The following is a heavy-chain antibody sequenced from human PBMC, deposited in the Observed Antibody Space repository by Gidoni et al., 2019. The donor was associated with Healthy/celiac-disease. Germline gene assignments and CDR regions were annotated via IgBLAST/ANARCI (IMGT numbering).Heavy chain of an antibody. V-gene: IGHV4-39*01. CDR2: IYYSGST. J-gene: IGHJ4*02. CDR1: GGSISSSRYY. CDR3: ARRSIAAAGDDY. D-gene: IGHD6-13*01. Sequence: QLQLQESGPGLVKPSETLSLTCTVSGGSISSSRYYWGWIRQPPGKGLEWIGSIYYSGSTYYNPSLKSRVTISVDTSKNQFSLKLSSVTAADTAVYYCARRSIAAAGDDYWGQGTLVTVSS.